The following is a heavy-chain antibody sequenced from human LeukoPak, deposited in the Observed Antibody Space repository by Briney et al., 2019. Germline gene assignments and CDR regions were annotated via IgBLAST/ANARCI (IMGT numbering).Heavy chain of an antibody. J-gene: IGHJ4*02. CDR2: INPHSGDT. CDR1: GYTFTGYY. CDR3: ARTLNSRNIDY. Sequence: ASVKVSCKASGYTFTGYYMHWLRQAPGQGLEWMGWINPHSGDTNYAQKFQGRVTMTRDTSISTAYMELSSLRSDDTAVYYCARTLNSRNIDYWGQGTLVTVSS. V-gene: IGHV1-2*02. D-gene: IGHD4-23*01.